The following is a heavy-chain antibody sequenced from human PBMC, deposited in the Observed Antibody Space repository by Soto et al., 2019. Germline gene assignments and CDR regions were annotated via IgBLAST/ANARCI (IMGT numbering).Heavy chain of an antibody. V-gene: IGHV3-73*01. J-gene: IGHJ5*02. D-gene: IGHD2-2*01. Sequence: GGSLRLSCAASGFTFSGSAMHWVRQASGKGLEWVGRIRSKANSYATAYAASVKGRFTISRDDSKNTAYLQMNSLKTEDTAVYYCTSLRLSTPVINCSSTSCPRSPWGQGTLVTVSS. CDR1: GFTFSGSA. CDR3: TSLRLSTPVINCSSTSCPRSP. CDR2: IRSKANSYAT.